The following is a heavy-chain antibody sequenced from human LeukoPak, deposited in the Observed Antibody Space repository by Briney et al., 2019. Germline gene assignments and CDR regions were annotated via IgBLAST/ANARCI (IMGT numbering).Heavy chain of an antibody. CDR1: GFTFSSYA. CDR3: AKEPVITMIVVVITGFDY. J-gene: IGHJ4*02. V-gene: IGHV3-23*01. CDR2: ISGSGGST. Sequence: GSLLLSCAASGFTFSSYAMSWVRQAPGKGLEGVSAISGSGGSTYYADSVKGRFTISRDNSKNTLYLQMNSLRAEDTAVYYCAKEPVITMIVVVITGFDYWGQGTLVTVSS. D-gene: IGHD3-22*01.